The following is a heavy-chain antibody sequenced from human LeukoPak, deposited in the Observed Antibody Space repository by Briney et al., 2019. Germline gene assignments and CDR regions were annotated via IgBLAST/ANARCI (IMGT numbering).Heavy chain of an antibody. CDR2: INHSGST. J-gene: IGHJ5*02. V-gene: IGHV4-34*01. CDR3: ARGGVVVAENWFDP. D-gene: IGHD2-15*01. Sequence: SETLSLTCAVYGGSFSGYYWSWIRQPPGKGLEWIGEINHSGSTNYNPSLKSRVTISVDTSKNQFSLKLSSATAADTAVYYCARGGVVVAENWFDPWGQGTLVTVSS. CDR1: GGSFSGYY.